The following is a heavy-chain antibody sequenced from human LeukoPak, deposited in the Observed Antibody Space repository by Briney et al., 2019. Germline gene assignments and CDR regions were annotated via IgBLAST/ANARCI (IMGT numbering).Heavy chain of an antibody. CDR2: INPNSGGT. CDR3: ARGDVYNDY. D-gene: IGHD5-24*01. CDR1: GYTFTGYY. J-gene: IGHJ4*02. V-gene: IGHV1-2*02. Sequence: ASVKVSVKASGYTFTGYYLHWVRQAPGQGLEWMGWINPNSGGTNYAQKFQGRVTMTRDTSITTAYMELSRLRSDDTAFYYCARGDVYNDYWGQGTLVTVSS.